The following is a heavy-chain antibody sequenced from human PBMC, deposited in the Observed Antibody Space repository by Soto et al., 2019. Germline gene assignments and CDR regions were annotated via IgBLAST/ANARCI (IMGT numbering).Heavy chain of an antibody. CDR3: ARDFRGLGIRRAFDY. Sequence: QVQLQESGPGLVKPSETLSLTCTVSGVSVTSGSYYWSWVRHPPGGGLEWIGYIHYTGRISYNPSLKNRVTNSIATSEKLLFLTLSSVTADDTAVYYCARDFRGLGIRRAFDYWGQGTLVAVSS. J-gene: IGHJ4*02. CDR1: GVSVTSGSYY. V-gene: IGHV4-61*03. D-gene: IGHD3-9*01. CDR2: IHYTGRI.